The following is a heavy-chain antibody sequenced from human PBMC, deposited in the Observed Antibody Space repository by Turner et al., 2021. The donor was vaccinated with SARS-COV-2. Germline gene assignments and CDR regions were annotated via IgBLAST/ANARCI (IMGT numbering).Heavy chain of an antibody. CDR2: IYYSGRS. CDR1: GGSISSSSYY. CDR3: ASQEALGSAYYYYYYGMDV. V-gene: IGHV4-39*01. D-gene: IGHD3-10*01. Sequence: LQLQESGPGLAKPSETLSLTFTVSGGSISSSSYYWGWIRQPPGEGLGWIGSIYYSGRSYSNPSQKSRVTISVDTSKNQFSLKLRSVTAANTAVYYCASQEALGSAYYYYYYGMDVWGQGTTVTVSS. J-gene: IGHJ6*02.